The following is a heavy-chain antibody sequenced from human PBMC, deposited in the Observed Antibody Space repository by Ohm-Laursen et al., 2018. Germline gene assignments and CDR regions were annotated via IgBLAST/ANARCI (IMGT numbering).Heavy chain of an antibody. CDR2: IKSKDDDGTT. J-gene: IGHJ4*02. CDR3: TTFIEGAYNGYLFDY. Sequence: SLRLSCTASGFTFSNAWMSWVRQAPGKGLEWVGRIKSKDDDGTTEYATPVKGRFTISRDDSKNTLDLQMSSLKTEDTAVYYCTTFIEGAYNGYLFDYWGQGTLVTVSS. D-gene: IGHD5-12*01. V-gene: IGHV3-15*01. CDR1: GFTFSNAW.